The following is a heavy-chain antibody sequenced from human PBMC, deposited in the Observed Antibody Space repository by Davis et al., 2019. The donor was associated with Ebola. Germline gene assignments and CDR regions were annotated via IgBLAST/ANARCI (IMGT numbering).Heavy chain of an antibody. Sequence: KVSCKGSGYSFTSYWIGWVRQMPGKGLEWMGIIYPGDSDTRYSPSFQGQVTTSADKSISTAYLQWSSLKASDTAMYYCARSSPYCSGGSCYFTIDPWGQGTLVTVSS. CDR2: IYPGDSDT. D-gene: IGHD2-15*01. V-gene: IGHV5-51*01. J-gene: IGHJ5*02. CDR3: ARSSPYCSGGSCYFTIDP. CDR1: GYSFTSYW.